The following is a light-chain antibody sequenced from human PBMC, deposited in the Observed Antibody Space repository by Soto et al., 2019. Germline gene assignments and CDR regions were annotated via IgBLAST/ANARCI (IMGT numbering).Light chain of an antibody. CDR2: SNN. V-gene: IGLV1-44*01. J-gene: IGLJ1*01. CDR3: AAWDDSLNGPYV. Sequence: QSVLTQPPSASGTPGQRVTISCSGSSSNIGSNTVNWYQQLPGTAPKLLIYSNNQRPSGVPDRFSGSKSRTSASLAISGLQSEDEADYYCAAWDDSLNGPYVFGTGTKLTVL. CDR1: SSNIGSNT.